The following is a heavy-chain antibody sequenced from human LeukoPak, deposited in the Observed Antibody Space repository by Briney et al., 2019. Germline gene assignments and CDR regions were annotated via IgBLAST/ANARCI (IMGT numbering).Heavy chain of an antibody. CDR1: GGTFSSYA. CDR3: AGRPRYNWNLYY. V-gene: IGHV1-69*13. Sequence: ASVKSSCDASGGTFSSYAISWVRQAPGQGVEWMGGIIPIFGTANYAQKFQGRVTITADESTSTAYMELSSLRSEDTAVYYCAGRPRYNWNLYYWGQGTLFTVSS. CDR2: IIPIFGTA. D-gene: IGHD1-7*01. J-gene: IGHJ4*02.